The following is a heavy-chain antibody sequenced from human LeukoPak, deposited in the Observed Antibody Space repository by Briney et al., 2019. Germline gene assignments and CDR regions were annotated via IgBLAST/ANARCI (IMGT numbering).Heavy chain of an antibody. CDR3: ARAPPKGLIWSGYYKGTVDFDY. CDR2: IYYSGST. Sequence: SETLSLTCTVSGGSISSSSYYWGWIRQPPGKGLEWIGSIYYSGSTYYNPSLKSRVTISVDTSKNQFSLKLSSVTAADTAVYYCARAPPKGLIWSGYYKGTVDFDYWGQGTLVTVSS. V-gene: IGHV4-39*01. D-gene: IGHD3-3*01. J-gene: IGHJ4*02. CDR1: GGSISSSSYY.